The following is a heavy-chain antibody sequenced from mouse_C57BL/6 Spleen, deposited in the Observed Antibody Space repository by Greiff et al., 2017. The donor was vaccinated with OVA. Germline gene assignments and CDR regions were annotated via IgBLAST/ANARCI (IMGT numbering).Heavy chain of an antibody. CDR2: IYPGDGDT. CDR3: ARGELRDAMDD. J-gene: IGHJ4*01. Sequence: QVQLKQSGAELVKPGASVKISCKASGYAFSSYWMNWVKQRPGKGLEWIGQIYPGDGDTNYNGKFKGKATLTADKSSSTAYMQLSSLTSEDSAVYSCARGELRDAMDDWGQGTSGTVSS. V-gene: IGHV1-80*01. D-gene: IGHD1-3*01. CDR1: GYAFSSYW.